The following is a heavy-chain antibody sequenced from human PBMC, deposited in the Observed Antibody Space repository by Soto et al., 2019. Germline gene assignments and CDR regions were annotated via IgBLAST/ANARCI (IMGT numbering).Heavy chain of an antibody. CDR2: LYYTGVT. D-gene: IGHD3-3*01. J-gene: IGHJ6*02. CDR1: GGSVNTGSYY. V-gene: IGHV4-61*01. CDR3: ARVGYDFWTGGDYYYYGMDV. Sequence: KPSETLSLTCTVSGGSVNTGSYYWSWVRQPPGKGLQWIGYLYYTGVTSYNPSLKSRVTISLDTSKNQFSLTLSSVTAADTAIYYCARVGYDFWTGGDYYYYGMDVWGQGTTVTVSS.